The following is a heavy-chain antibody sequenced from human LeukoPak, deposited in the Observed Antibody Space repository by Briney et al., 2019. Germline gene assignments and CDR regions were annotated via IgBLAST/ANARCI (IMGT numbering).Heavy chain of an antibody. CDR1: GYTFTSYD. J-gene: IGHJ3*02. Sequence: GASVKVSCKASGYTFTSYDINWVRQATGQGLEWMGWMNPNSGNTGYAQKFQGRVTMTRNTSISTAYMELSSLRPEDTAVYYCARRKINYGAFDIWGQGTMVTVSS. CDR3: ARRKINYGAFDI. V-gene: IGHV1-8*01. CDR2: MNPNSGNT. D-gene: IGHD3-10*01.